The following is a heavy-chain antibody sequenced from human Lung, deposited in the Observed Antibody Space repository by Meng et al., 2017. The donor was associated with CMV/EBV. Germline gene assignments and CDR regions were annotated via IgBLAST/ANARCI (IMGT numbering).Heavy chain of an antibody. CDR2: IKPTTEHETI. D-gene: IGHD1-1*01. CDR1: GFTISNAK. CDR3: TTVNWNYYDY. Sequence: GGSXRLXXAGSGFTISNAKISWVRQAPGKGLEWVARIKPTTEHETIDYAAPVEGRFTISRDDSRNTVYLQMNSLKSEDTAVYFCTTVNWNYYDYWGQGTLVTVAS. J-gene: IGHJ4*02. V-gene: IGHV3-15*01.